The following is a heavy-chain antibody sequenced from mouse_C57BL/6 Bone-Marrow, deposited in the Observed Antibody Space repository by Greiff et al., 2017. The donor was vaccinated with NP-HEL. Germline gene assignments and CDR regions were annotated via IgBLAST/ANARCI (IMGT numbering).Heavy chain of an antibody. CDR2: IDPEDGET. J-gene: IGHJ4*01. D-gene: IGHD1-2*01. CDR1: GFNIKDYY. V-gene: IGHV14-2*01. CDR3: ARSAIPYYYAMDY. Sequence: VQLQQSGAELVKPGASVKLSCTASGFNIKDYYMHWVKQRTEQGLEWIGRIDPEDGETKYAPKFQGKATITADTSSNPDYLQLSSLTSEDTAFYYCARSAIPYYYAMDYWGQGTSVTVSS.